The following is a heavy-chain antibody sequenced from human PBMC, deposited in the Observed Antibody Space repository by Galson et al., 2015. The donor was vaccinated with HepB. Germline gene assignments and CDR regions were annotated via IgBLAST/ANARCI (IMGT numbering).Heavy chain of an antibody. CDR2: IIPIFGTA. CDR3: ALITYYYDSSGYCSLVLGAFDI. Sequence: SVKVSCKASGGTFSSYAISWVRQAPGQGLEWMGGIIPIFGTANYAQKFQGRVTITADESTSTAYMELSSLRSEDTAVYYCALITYYYDSSGYCSLVLGAFDIWGQGTMVTVSS. J-gene: IGHJ3*02. CDR1: GGTFSSYA. D-gene: IGHD3-22*01. V-gene: IGHV1-69*13.